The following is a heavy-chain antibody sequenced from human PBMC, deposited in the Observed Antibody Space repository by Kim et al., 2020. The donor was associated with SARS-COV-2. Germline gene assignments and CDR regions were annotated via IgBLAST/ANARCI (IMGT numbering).Heavy chain of an antibody. Sequence: QEFRGRGTMTRDTSTTTVYMELNSLKSEDTAIFYCARQYFDILTGSYYFDYWGQGTLVTVSS. D-gene: IGHD3-9*01. J-gene: IGHJ4*02. CDR3: ARQYFDILTGSYYFDY. V-gene: IGHV1-46*01.